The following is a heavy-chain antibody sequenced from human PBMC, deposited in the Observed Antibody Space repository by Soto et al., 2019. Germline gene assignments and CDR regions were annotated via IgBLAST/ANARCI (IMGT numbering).Heavy chain of an antibody. J-gene: IGHJ4*02. D-gene: IGHD4-17*01. CDR1: GFAFTNAW. Sequence: EVELVESGGVLVEPGGSLRLSCAASGFAFTNAWMTRVRQAPGKALEWIGRIRSQIDGGTTDYAGPVKGRFTISRDDSKNTLYLQMKSLKLEDTAVYYCTTVAYGEYVSDYWGQGTLVTVSS. CDR2: IRSQIDGGTT. V-gene: IGHV3-15*01. CDR3: TTVAYGEYVSDY.